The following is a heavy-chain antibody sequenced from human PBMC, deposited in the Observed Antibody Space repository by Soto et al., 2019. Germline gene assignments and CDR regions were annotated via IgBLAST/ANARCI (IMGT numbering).Heavy chain of an antibody. J-gene: IGHJ4*02. CDR3: ARQGNGAEGFDY. Sequence: LXISCKGSGYYFPSYLIGWVRQMPGKGLEWMGIFYPGDSDTRYSPSFQGQVTISADRSISTAYLQWSSLKPSDTAMYYCARQGNGAEGFDYWGQGTLVTVSS. CDR1: GYYFPSYL. D-gene: IGHD4-17*01. CDR2: FYPGDSDT. V-gene: IGHV5-51*01.